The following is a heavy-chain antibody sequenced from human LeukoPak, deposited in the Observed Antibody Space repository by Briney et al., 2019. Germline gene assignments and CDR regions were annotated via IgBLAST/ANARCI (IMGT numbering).Heavy chain of an antibody. CDR3: ARGPLRGTAAAIDY. CDR1: GFTFNNYG. V-gene: IGHV3-30*03. D-gene: IGHD2-2*01. J-gene: IGHJ4*02. CDR2: ISYDGRNI. Sequence: GKSLRLSCAASGFTFNNYGMHWVRQAPGKGLEWVAVISYDGRNIHYPDSVKGRFTISRDISTDTLWLQMDSLRTEDTAVYYCARGPLRGTAAAIDYWGQGTLVTVSS.